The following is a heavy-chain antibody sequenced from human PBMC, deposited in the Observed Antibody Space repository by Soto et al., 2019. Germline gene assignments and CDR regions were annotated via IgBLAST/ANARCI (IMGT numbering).Heavy chain of an antibody. D-gene: IGHD3-22*01. CDR1: GGTFSSYA. CDR3: ARDLRTYYYDSSGSLGAFDI. Sequence: SVKVSCKASGGTFSSYAISWVRQAPGQGLEWMGGIIPIFGTANYAQKFQGRVTITADESTSTAYMELSSLRSEDTAVYYCARDLRTYYYDSSGSLGAFDIWGQGTMVTVSS. CDR2: IIPIFGTA. V-gene: IGHV1-69*13. J-gene: IGHJ3*02.